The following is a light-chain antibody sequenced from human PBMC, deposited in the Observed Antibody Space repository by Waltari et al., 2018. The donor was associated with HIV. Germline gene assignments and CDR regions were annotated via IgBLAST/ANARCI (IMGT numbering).Light chain of an antibody. CDR2: DVR. CDR1: SRSVGGYKY. J-gene: IGLJ1*01. V-gene: IGLV2-11*01. Sequence: QSALTQPRSVSGSPGQSFPIPSPGMSRSVGGYKYVSWYAHHPGKAPKLMIYDVRRRPSGVPDRFSGSKSGNTASLTISGLQAEDEADYYCCSYAGSYSYVFGTGTKVTVL. CDR3: CSYAGSYSYV.